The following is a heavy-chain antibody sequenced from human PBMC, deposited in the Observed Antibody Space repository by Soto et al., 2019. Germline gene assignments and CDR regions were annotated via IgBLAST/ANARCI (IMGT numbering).Heavy chain of an antibody. CDR3: AKDPSNNHYYHNNTGEDDY. Sequence: GGSLRLSCAASGFTFSSYAMSWVRQAPGKGLEWVSAISGSGGSTYYADSVKGRFTISRDNSKNTLYLQMNSLRAEDTAVYYCAKDPSNNHYYHNNTGEDDYWGQGTLVTVSS. V-gene: IGHV3-23*01. D-gene: IGHD3-22*01. J-gene: IGHJ4*02. CDR1: GFTFSSYA. CDR2: ISGSGGST.